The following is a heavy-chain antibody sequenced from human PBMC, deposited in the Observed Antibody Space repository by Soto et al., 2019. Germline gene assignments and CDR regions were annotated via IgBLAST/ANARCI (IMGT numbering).Heavy chain of an antibody. CDR2: IYYSAST. CDR3: ARDSRTPSGGMDV. J-gene: IGHJ6*02. CDR1: GGSINSGDYH. V-gene: IGHV4-30-4*01. Sequence: QVQLQESGPGLVKPSQTLSLTCTVSGGSINSGDYHWTWIRQFPGKGLEWIGGIYYSASTYYNPALVSRITISLDTDKNQFSLKLTSVTAADTAVYYCARDSRTPSGGMDVWGQGTTVTVSS.